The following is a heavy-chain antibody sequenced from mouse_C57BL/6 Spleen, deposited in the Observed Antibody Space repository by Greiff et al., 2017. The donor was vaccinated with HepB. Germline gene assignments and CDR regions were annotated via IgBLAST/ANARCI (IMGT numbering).Heavy chain of an antibody. D-gene: IGHD2-5*01. CDR1: GFNIKDYY. CDR3: TTSYYSNRGWYFDV. Sequence: EVQLQESGAELVRPGASVKLSCTASGFNIKDYYMHWVKQRPEQGLEWIGRIDPEDGDTEYAPKFQGKATMTADTSSNTAYLQLSSLTSEDTAVYYCTTSYYSNRGWYFDVWGTGTTVTVSS. J-gene: IGHJ1*03. CDR2: IDPEDGDT. V-gene: IGHV14-1*01.